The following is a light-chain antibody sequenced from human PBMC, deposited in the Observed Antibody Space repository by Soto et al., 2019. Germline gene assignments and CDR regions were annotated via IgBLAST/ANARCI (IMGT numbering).Light chain of an antibody. CDR1: QSVSSN. Sequence: EMVMTQSPATLSVSPGERATLSCRASQSVSSNLAWYQQKPGQAPRLLIYGASTRATGIPARFSGSRSGTEFTLTISSLQSEDSAVYYCQQYNNWPETFGQGTKVEIK. J-gene: IGKJ1*01. CDR3: QQYNNWPET. CDR2: GAS. V-gene: IGKV3-15*01.